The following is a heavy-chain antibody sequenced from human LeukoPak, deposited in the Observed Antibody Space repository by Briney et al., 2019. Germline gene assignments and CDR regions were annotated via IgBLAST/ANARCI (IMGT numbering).Heavy chain of an antibody. CDR2: INPNSGGT. Sequence: GASVKVSCKASGYTFTGYYMHWVRQAPGQRLEWMGWINPNSGGTNYAQKFQGRVTMTRDTSISTAYMELSRLRSDDTAVYYCARFYSGYDGLELDYWGQGTLVTVSS. CDR1: GYTFTGYY. CDR3: ARFYSGYDGLELDY. J-gene: IGHJ4*02. V-gene: IGHV1-2*02. D-gene: IGHD5-12*01.